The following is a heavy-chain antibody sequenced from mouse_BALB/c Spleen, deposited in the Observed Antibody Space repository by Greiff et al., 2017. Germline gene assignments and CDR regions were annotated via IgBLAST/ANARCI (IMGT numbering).Heavy chain of an antibody. CDR3: ARDHYAMDN. J-gene: IGHJ4*01. CDR1: GFTFTDYY. CDR2: IRNKANGYTT. V-gene: IGHV7-3*02. Sequence: EVKVVESGGGLVQPGGSLRLSCATSGFTFTDYYMSWVRQPPGKALEWLGFIRNKANGYTTEYSASVKGRFTISRDNSQSILYLQMNTLRAEDSATYYGARDHYAMDNGGQGTSVPSPQ.